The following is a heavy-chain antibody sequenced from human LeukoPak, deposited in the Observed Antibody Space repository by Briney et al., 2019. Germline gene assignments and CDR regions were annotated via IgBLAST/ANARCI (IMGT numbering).Heavy chain of an antibody. CDR3: ARGIRSYYDSSGIYYFDY. J-gene: IGHJ4*02. Sequence: KPSETLSPTCADYGGSFSDYYWSWIRQPPGKWLEWSGEINHSGSTNYNPSLKSRVTISVDTSKNQFSLKLSSVTAADTAVYYCARGIRSYYDSSGIYYFDYWGQGTLVTVSS. CDR2: INHSGST. V-gene: IGHV4-34*01. CDR1: GGSFSDYY. D-gene: IGHD3-22*01.